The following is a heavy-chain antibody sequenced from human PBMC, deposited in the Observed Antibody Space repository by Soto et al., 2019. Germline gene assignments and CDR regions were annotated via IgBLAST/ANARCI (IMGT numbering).Heavy chain of an antibody. J-gene: IGHJ4*02. CDR1: GYTFTNYF. V-gene: IGHV1-46*01. CDR2: ISPGGTTT. CDR3: ARDPWNY. Sequence: QVQLVQSGAEVKKPGASVKVSCKASGYTFTNYFMHWVRQAPGQGLEWMGIISPGGTTTTYAQKFQGRVTPTWDTSTSTVYMELSSLRSEDTAVYYCARDPWNYWGQGTLVTVSS. D-gene: IGHD3-3*01.